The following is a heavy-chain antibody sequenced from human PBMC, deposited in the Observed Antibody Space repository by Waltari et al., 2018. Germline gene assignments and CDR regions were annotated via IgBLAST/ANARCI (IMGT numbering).Heavy chain of an antibody. CDR3: ATGRRAYCGGPCYSC. J-gene: IGHJ4*02. CDR1: GYTLPEVP. D-gene: IGHD2-21*01. V-gene: IGHV1-24*01. Sequence: QVQLVRSGAEMEEAVAAVKLYCMVSGYTLPEVPMRGVRQAAGKGLEWMGGFDPEDAETIYAPTFQGRVTMTDDTSTDTAYLELSSLRSADTAVYYCATGRRAYCGGPCYSCWGQGTLVTVSS. CDR2: FDPEDAET.